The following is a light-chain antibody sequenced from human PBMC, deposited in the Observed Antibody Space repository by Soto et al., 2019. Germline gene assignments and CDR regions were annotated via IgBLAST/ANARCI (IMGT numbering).Light chain of an antibody. CDR3: CSYAGTVADV. CDR1: GSDVGAYNL. V-gene: IGLV2-23*02. Sequence: QSALTQPASVSGSPGQSITISCAGTGSDVGAYNLGSWYQQHPVTAPKLIMCEVNTRPSGISNRFSGSKSGDTASLTISGLQAEDEADYFCCSYAGTVADVFGTGTKLTVL. J-gene: IGLJ1*01. CDR2: EVN.